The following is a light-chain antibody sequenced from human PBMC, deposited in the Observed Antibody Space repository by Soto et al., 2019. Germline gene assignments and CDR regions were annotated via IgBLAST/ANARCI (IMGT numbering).Light chain of an antibody. V-gene: IGKV1-5*01. CDR3: QQYNSYSL. Sequence: IQMTQSPSTLSASVGDRVTITFRASQSISSWLAWYQQKPGKAPKLLIYDASSLESGVPSRFSGSGSGTEFTLTISSLQPDDFATYYCQQYNSYSLFGQGTKVDIK. CDR2: DAS. J-gene: IGKJ1*01. CDR1: QSISSW.